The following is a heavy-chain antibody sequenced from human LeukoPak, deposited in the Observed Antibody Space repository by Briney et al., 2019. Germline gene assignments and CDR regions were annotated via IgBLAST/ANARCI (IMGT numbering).Heavy chain of an antibody. CDR3: ATDPTVAGTSEYFQH. J-gene: IGHJ1*01. CDR1: GFTFSSYA. D-gene: IGHD6-19*01. V-gene: IGHV3-23*01. CDR2: ISGSGGST. Sequence: GGSLRLSCAASGFTFSSYAMSWVRQAPGKGLEWVSGISGSGGSTLYADSVKGRCTISRDNSKNTLYLEMNSLRAEDTAVYYCATDPTVAGTSEYFQHWGQGTLVTVSS.